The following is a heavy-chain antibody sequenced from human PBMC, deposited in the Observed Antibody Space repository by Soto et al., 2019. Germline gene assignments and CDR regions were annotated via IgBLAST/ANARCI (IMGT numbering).Heavy chain of an antibody. CDR2: IVLGNGNT. CDR1: GFTFRSSA. J-gene: IGHJ2*01. CDR3: AARVGGIGGYWLDL. Sequence: ASVKVSCKASGFTFRSSAVPGVRQVRGQRLEWMGWIVLGNGNTNYAQNFQDRVTITRDMSTSTAYMEVRSLGYEDTAVYYCAARVGGIGGYWLDLWGR. D-gene: IGHD6-13*01. V-gene: IGHV1-58*01.